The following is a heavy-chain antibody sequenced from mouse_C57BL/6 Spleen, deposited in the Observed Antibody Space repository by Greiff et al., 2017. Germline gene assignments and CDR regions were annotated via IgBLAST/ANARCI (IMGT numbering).Heavy chain of an antibody. D-gene: IGHD2-3*01. CDR3: ARHIGDGLAY. J-gene: IGHJ3*01. CDR1: GFTFSSYG. CDR2: ISSGGSYT. Sequence: EVKLVESGGDLVKPGGSLKLSCAASGFTFSSYGMSWVRQTPDQRLEWVATISSGGSYTNSPDSVKGRFTISRDNAKNTLYLQMCSLKSEDTAMYYCARHIGDGLAYWGQGTLVTVSA. V-gene: IGHV5-6*01.